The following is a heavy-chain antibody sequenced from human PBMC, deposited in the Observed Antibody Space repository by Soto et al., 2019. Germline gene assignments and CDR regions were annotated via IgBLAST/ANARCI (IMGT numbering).Heavy chain of an antibody. CDR2: ISYDGTNT. J-gene: IGHJ4*01. D-gene: IGHD3-16*01. CDR1: EFTFSTYP. Sequence: QVLLVESGGGVVQPGRSLRLSCAASEFTFSTYPMHWVRQAPGKGLEWVAVISYDGTNTYYADSVKGRVTISRDNAKNTLSLQMNSLSGDDTAVYYFSRGASDSGNAYPEIHFFDYCGHGA. CDR3: SRGASDSGNAYPEIHFFDY. V-gene: IGHV3-30*04.